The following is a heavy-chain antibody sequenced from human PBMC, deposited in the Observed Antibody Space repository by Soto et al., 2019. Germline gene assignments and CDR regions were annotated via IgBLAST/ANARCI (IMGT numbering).Heavy chain of an antibody. Sequence: SETLSLTCSVSGDSITNLDYFWAWIRQHPGQALEYIGYIYKSATTYYNPSFESRVAISVDTSKSQFSLNVTSVTAADTAVYFCARGRYCLTGRCFPNWFDSWGQGALVTVSS. CDR3: ARGRYCLTGRCFPNWFDS. D-gene: IGHD7-27*01. V-gene: IGHV4-30-4*01. CDR1: GDSITNLDYF. CDR2: IYKSATT. J-gene: IGHJ5*01.